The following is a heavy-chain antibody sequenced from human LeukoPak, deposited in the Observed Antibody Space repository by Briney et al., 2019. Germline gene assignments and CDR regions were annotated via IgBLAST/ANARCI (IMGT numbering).Heavy chain of an antibody. CDR2: IYYSGST. CDR3: ARGSGDGSGGRSDAFDI. D-gene: IGHD2-15*01. J-gene: IGHJ3*02. CDR1: GGSISSGGYY. Sequence: PSETLSLTCTVSGGSISSGGYYWSWIRQHPGKGLEWIGYIYYSGSTNYNPSLKSRVTISVDTSKNQFSLKLSSVTAADTAVYYCARGSGDGSGGRSDAFDIWGQGTMVTVSS. V-gene: IGHV4-61*08.